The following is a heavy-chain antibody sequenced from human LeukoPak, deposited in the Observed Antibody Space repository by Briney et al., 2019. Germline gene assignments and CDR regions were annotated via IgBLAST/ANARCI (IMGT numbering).Heavy chain of an antibody. J-gene: IGHJ4*02. D-gene: IGHD2-15*01. CDR2: IYYSGST. V-gene: IGHV4-59*01. Sequence: PSETLSLTCTVSGGAISSYYWSWIRQPPGKGLEWIGYIYYSGSTNYNPSLKSRVTISVDTSKNQFSLKLSSVTAADTAVYYCAREGCSGGSCYLGPYYFDYWGQGTLVTVSS. CDR3: AREGCSGGSCYLGPYYFDY. CDR1: GGAISSYY.